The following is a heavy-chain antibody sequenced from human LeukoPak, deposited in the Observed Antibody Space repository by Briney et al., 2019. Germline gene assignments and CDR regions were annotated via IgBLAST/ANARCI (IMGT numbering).Heavy chain of an antibody. J-gene: IGHJ4*02. CDR2: IFYSGNT. Sequence: SETLSLTCTVSGYSISSGYYWGWIRQPPGKGLEWIGSIFYSGNTYDNPSLKSRVTISVDTSKNQFSLKLNSVTAADTAVYYCARHRSKWLQSSFNYWGQGTLVTVSS. D-gene: IGHD5-24*01. V-gene: IGHV4-38-2*02. CDR1: GYSISSGYY. CDR3: ARHRSKWLQSSFNY.